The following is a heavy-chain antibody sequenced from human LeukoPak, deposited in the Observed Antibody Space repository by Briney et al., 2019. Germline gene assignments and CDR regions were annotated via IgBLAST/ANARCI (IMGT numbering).Heavy chain of an antibody. J-gene: IGHJ3*02. CDR1: GGSISSYY. Sequence: PSETLSLTCTVSGGSISSYYWSWIRQPPGKGLEWIGYMYYSGSTKYNPSLKSRVTISGDTSKNQFSLKLSSVTAADTAIYYCARPGYCSSTNCYDAFDIWGQGTMVTVSS. CDR3: ARPGYCSSTNCYDAFDI. D-gene: IGHD2-2*01. CDR2: MYYSGST. V-gene: IGHV4-59*08.